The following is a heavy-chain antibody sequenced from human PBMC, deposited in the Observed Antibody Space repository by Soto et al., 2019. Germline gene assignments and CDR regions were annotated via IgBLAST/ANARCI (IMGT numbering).Heavy chain of an antibody. J-gene: IGHJ6*02. V-gene: IGHV1-58*01. CDR2: IVVGSGST. CDR1: GFTFTSSA. D-gene: IGHD3-3*01. Sequence: ASVKVSCKASGFTFTSSAVQWVRQARGQRLEWIGWIVVGSGSTNYAQKFQEGVTITRDMSTSTAYMELSSLRSEDTAVYYCAADAPRYDFWSGYPSDYYYYGMDVWGQGTTVTVSS. CDR3: AADAPRYDFWSGYPSDYYYYGMDV.